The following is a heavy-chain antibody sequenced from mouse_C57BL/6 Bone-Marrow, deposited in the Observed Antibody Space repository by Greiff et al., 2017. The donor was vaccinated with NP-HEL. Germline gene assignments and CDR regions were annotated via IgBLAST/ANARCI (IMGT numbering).Heavy chain of an antibody. J-gene: IGHJ4*01. V-gene: IGHV1-15*01. CDR3: TRGWPPKDY. CDR2: IDPETGGT. Sequence: VKLMESGAELVRPGASVTLSCKASGYTFTDYEMHWVKQTPVHGLEWIGAIDPETGGTAYNQKFKGKAILTADKSSSTAYMELRSLTSEDSAVYYCTRGWPPKDYWGQGTSVTVSS. CDR1: GYTFTDYE.